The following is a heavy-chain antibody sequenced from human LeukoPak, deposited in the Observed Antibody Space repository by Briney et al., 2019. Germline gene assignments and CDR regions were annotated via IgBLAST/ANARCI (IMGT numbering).Heavy chain of an antibody. Sequence: GESLKISCKGSGYTFPTYWIGWVRQMPGKGLEWMGIIYPGDSDTRYSPSFQGQVTISADKSISTAYLQWSSLKASDTAMYYCARRMGYCSSTSCYIFDYWGQGTLVTVSS. J-gene: IGHJ4*02. CDR2: IYPGDSDT. D-gene: IGHD2-2*01. CDR3: ARRMGYCSSTSCYIFDY. CDR1: GYTFPTYW. V-gene: IGHV5-51*01.